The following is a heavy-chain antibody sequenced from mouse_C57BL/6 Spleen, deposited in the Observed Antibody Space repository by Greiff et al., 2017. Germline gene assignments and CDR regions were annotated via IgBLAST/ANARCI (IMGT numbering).Heavy chain of an antibody. J-gene: IGHJ2*01. Sequence: VQLQQPGAELVRPGSSVKLSCKASGYTFTSYWMDWVKQRPGQGLEWIGNIYPSDSETHYNQKFKDKATLTVDKSSSTAYMQLSSLTSEDSAVYYCARRGYYGSSPPFDYWGQGTTLTVSS. D-gene: IGHD1-1*01. CDR1: GYTFTSYW. CDR3: ARRGYYGSSPPFDY. CDR2: IYPSDSET. V-gene: IGHV1-61*01.